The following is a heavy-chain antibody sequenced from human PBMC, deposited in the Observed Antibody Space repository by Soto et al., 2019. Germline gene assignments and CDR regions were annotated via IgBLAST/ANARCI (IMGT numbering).Heavy chain of an antibody. D-gene: IGHD5-12*01. CDR1: GYSFPCYW. V-gene: IGHV5-51*01. Sequence: GESLKISCKGSGYSFPCYWIGWVRQMPGKGLELIGIIYPGDSDTRYSPSFQGQVTISADKSISTAYLQWSSLKASDTAMYYCARRSDIALVDVWGKGTTVTVSS. CDR3: ARRSDIALVDV. J-gene: IGHJ6*04. CDR2: IYPGDSDT.